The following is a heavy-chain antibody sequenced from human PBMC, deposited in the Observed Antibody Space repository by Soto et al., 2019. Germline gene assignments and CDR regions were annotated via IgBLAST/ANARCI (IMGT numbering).Heavy chain of an antibody. D-gene: IGHD6-13*01. CDR1: GFTFSNYG. CDR3: AKAEGYTSSWSLVGY. V-gene: IGHV3-30*18. J-gene: IGHJ4*02. Sequence: GSLRLSCAASGFTFSNYGMHWVRQAPGKGLEWVAVISYDGSNKDYADSVKGRFTISRDNSKNTLYLQMNSLRVEDTAVYYCAKAEGYTSSWSLVGYWGQGTLVTVSS. CDR2: ISYDGSNK.